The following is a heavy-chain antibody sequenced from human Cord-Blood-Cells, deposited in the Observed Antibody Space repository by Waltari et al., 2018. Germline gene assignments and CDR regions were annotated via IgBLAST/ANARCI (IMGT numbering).Heavy chain of an antibody. J-gene: IGHJ2*01. CDR2: IYYSGGT. D-gene: IGHD7-27*01. V-gene: IGHV4-59*01. CDR1: GGPISSYY. Sequence: QVQLQESGPGLVKPSETLSITCTVSGGPISSYYWSWIRQPPGKGLGWIGYIYYSGGTNYNPALKSRVIISVDTSKNQFSLKLSSVTAADAAVYYCARSRTLGRCWCFDLWGRGTLVTVSS. CDR3: ARSRTLGRCWCFDL.